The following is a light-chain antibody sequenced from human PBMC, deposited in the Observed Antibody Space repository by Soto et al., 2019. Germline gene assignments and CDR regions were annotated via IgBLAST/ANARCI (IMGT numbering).Light chain of an antibody. Sequence: EIVVTQSTGTLSLSPGERATLSCRASQSIYSSYLAWYQQKPGQAPRLLIYGASSRATGIPDRFSGSGSGTDFTLTISRLEPADFAVYYCQQYGSSPWTFGQGTKVDNK. V-gene: IGKV3-20*01. J-gene: IGKJ1*01. CDR3: QQYGSSPWT. CDR2: GAS. CDR1: QSIYSSY.